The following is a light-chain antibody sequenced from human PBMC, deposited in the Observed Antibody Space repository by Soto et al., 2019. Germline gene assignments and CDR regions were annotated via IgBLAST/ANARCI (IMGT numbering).Light chain of an antibody. CDR3: HHYKNWPPIT. V-gene: IGKV3-15*01. CDR2: GAS. CDR1: QSVSSN. J-gene: IGKJ5*01. Sequence: EIVMTQSPATLSVSPGEGATLSCRASQSVSSNLAWYQQKPGQAPRLLIYGASTRATGIPARFSGSGSGTEFTPTISSLQSEDFAVYYCHHYKNWPPITCGQGTRLEIK.